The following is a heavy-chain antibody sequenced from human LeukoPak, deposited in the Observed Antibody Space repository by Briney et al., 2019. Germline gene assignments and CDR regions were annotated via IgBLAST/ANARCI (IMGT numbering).Heavy chain of an antibody. Sequence: ASVKVSCKVSGYTLTELSMHWVRQAPGKGLEWMGGFDPEDGETIYAQKFQGRVTMTEDTSTDTAYMELRSLRSDDTAVYYCARDHMAAAGIDYWGQGTLVTVSS. CDR2: FDPEDGET. CDR1: GYTLTELS. J-gene: IGHJ4*02. V-gene: IGHV1-24*01. D-gene: IGHD6-13*01. CDR3: ARDHMAAAGIDY.